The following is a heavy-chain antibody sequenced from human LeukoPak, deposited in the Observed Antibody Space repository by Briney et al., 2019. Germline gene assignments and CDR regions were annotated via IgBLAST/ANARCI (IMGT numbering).Heavy chain of an antibody. D-gene: IGHD6-19*01. V-gene: IGHV1-69*06. CDR1: GGTFSSYA. CDR3: ARDRADIVATRRGIAVAGSSYFDY. Sequence: GASVKVSRKASGGTFSSYAISWVRQAPGQGLEWMGGIIPIFGTANYAQKFQGRVTITADKSTSTAYMELSSLRSEDTAVYYCARDRADIVATRRGIAVAGSSYFDYWGQGTLVTVSS. CDR2: IIPIFGTA. J-gene: IGHJ4*02.